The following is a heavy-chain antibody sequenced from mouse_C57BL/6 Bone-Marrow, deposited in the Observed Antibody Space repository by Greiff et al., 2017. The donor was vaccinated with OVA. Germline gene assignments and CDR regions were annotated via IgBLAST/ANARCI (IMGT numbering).Heavy chain of an antibody. J-gene: IGHJ4*01. CDR2: ISYDGSN. CDR3: ARHYSNYFYYAMDY. D-gene: IGHD2-5*01. Sequence: EVKLMESGPGLVKPSQSLSLTCSVTGYSITSGYYWNWIRQFPGNKLEWMGYISYDGSNNYNPSLKNPISITRDTSKNQFFLKLNSVTTEDTATYYCARHYSNYFYYAMDYWGQGTSVTVSS. V-gene: IGHV3-6*01. CDR1: GYSITSGYY.